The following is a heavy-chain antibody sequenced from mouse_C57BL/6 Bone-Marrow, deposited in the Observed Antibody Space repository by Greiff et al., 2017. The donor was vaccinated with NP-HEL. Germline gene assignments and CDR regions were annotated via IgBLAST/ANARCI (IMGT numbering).Heavy chain of an antibody. Sequence: LQESGAELVKPGASVKLSCKASGYTFTSYWMHWVKQRPGQGLEWIGMIHPNSGSTNYNEKFKSKATLTVDKSSSTAYMQLSSLTSEDSAVYYCARGYYDGYYVIAYWGQGTLVTVSA. V-gene: IGHV1-64*01. CDR1: GYTFTSYW. J-gene: IGHJ3*01. CDR3: ARGYYDGYYVIAY. D-gene: IGHD2-3*01. CDR2: IHPNSGST.